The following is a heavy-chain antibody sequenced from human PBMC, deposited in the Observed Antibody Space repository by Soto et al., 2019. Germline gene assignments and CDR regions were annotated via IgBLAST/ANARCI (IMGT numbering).Heavy chain of an antibody. Sequence: ASVKVSCKASGYTFTSYYMHWVRQAPGQGLEWMGIINPSGGSTTYAQKFQGRVTMTRDTSTSTVYMELSSLRSEDTAMYHCIRDVLNSWYYYGTGSEAYFDYWGQGTLVTVSS. D-gene: IGHD3-10*01. V-gene: IGHV1-46*03. CDR2: INPSGGST. CDR1: GYTFTSYY. CDR3: IRDVLNSWYYYGTGSEAYFDY. J-gene: IGHJ4*02.